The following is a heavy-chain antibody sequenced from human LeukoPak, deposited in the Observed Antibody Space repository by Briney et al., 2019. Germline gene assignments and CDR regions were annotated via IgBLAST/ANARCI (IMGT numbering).Heavy chain of an antibody. Sequence: GGSLRLSCAASGFTVSSNYMSWVRQAPGKGLEWVSVIYSGGSTYYADSVKGRFTISRDNSKNTLYLQMNSLRAEDTAVYYCARDRTYYYDSSGPTRAFDIWGQGTMVTVSS. CDR1: GFTVSSNY. J-gene: IGHJ3*02. CDR3: ARDRTYYYDSSGPTRAFDI. CDR2: IYSGGST. V-gene: IGHV3-66*01. D-gene: IGHD3-22*01.